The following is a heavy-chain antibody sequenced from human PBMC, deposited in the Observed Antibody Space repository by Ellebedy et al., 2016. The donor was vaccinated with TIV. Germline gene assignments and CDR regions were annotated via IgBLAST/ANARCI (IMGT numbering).Heavy chain of an antibody. Sequence: GESLKISCAGSGFNFGDYSMNWVRQAPGKGLEWISYTNAGGERIYYADSVKGRFTISRDNARNILYLHMNSLRAEDTAVYYCARDRLTHGFMVRAKSWFDPWGQGTLVTVSS. CDR2: TNAGGERI. CDR1: GFNFGDYS. CDR3: ARDRLTHGFMVRAKSWFDP. D-gene: IGHD3-10*01. V-gene: IGHV3-48*01. J-gene: IGHJ5*02.